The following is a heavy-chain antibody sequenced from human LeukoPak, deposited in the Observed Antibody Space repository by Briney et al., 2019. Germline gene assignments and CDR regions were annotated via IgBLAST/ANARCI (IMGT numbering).Heavy chain of an antibody. D-gene: IGHD3-10*01. CDR3: ARDPTWFGELLSNSLLSY. J-gene: IGHJ4*02. V-gene: IGHV1-18*01. CDR1: GYTFTSYG. Sequence: ASVKVSCKASGYTFTSYGISWVRQAPGQGLEWMGWISAYNGNTNYAQKLQGRVTMTTDKSTSTAYMELSSLRSEDTAVYYCARDPTWFGELLSNSLLSYWGQGTLVTVSS. CDR2: ISAYNGNT.